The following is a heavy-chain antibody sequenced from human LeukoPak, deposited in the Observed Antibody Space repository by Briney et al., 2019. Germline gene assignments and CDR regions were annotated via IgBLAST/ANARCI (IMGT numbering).Heavy chain of an antibody. CDR2: IYWNDDK. CDR1: GFSLSTSGEA. D-gene: IGHD2-15*01. CDR3: SQRGGP. Sequence: ESGPTLVKPTQTLTLTCTFSGFSLSTSGEAVGWIRQPPGKALEWLALIYWNDDKRYGPSPKSRLTITKDTSKNQVVLTMTNMDPVDTATYCCSQRGGPWGQGTLVTVSS. J-gene: IGHJ5*02. V-gene: IGHV2-5*01.